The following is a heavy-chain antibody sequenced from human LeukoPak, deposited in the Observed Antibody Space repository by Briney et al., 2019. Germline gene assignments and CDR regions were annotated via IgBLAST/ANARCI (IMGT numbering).Heavy chain of an antibody. Sequence: PSETLSLTCTVSGGSVSTYYWSWIRQPPGEGLEWIGYLSHSGSTNSNPSLQSRVTTLVDTSKNQFSLKLTSVTAADTAVYYCAATSESLVYCGGDCDPSNIWGQGTMVTVSS. CDR2: LSHSGST. D-gene: IGHD2-21*02. CDR3: AATSESLVYCGGDCDPSNI. J-gene: IGHJ3*02. CDR1: GGSVSTYY. V-gene: IGHV4-59*02.